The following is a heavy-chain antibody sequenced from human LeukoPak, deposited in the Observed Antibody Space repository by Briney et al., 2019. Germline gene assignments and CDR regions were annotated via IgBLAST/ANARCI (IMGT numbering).Heavy chain of an antibody. V-gene: IGHV4-59*01. Sequence: SETLPLTRTVSGASIISDYWSWIRQPPGKVLELLGYIYYSVRTSYNTSLKSRVTISVETSKNQFSLKVSSVTAATPAGFYFARTTEAHSCQTRYYAYYMDVWGKGTTVTVSS. J-gene: IGHJ6*03. CDR1: GASIISDY. CDR2: IYYSVRT. D-gene: IGHD2-2*01. CDR3: ARTTEAHSCQTRYYAYYMDV.